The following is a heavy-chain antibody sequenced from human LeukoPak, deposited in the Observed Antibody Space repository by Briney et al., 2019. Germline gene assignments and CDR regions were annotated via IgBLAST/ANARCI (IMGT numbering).Heavy chain of an antibody. CDR2: INHSGST. CDR1: GGSFSGYY. D-gene: IGHD3-10*01. J-gene: IGHJ5*02. V-gene: IGHV4-34*01. Sequence: SETLSLSCAVYGGSFSGYYWSWARQPPGKGLEWIGEINHSGSTNYNPSLKSRVTISVDASKNQFSLKLSSVTAADTAVYYCARGGRFGPRSWLDPWGQGTLVTVSS. CDR3: ARGGRFGPRSWLDP.